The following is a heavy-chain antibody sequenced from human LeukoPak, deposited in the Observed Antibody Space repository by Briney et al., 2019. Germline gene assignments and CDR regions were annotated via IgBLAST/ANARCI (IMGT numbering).Heavy chain of an antibody. J-gene: IGHJ4*02. D-gene: IGHD5-18*01. Sequence: GGSLRLSCAASGFNLNDYYMSWLRQAPGKGLEWISYITSSGSVYYSDSVKGRFTISRDAASESLYLQMNRLAVEDTAVYFCTRDQDAGYALGHWGQGTLVTVSS. CDR3: TRDQDAGYALGH. CDR2: ITSSGSV. V-gene: IGHV3-11*01. CDR1: GFNLNDYY.